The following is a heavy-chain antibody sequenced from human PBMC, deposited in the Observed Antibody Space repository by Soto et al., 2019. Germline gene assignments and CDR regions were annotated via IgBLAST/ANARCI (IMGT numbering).Heavy chain of an antibody. J-gene: IGHJ6*02. Sequence: QVQLVQSGAAVKKPGASVKVSCKASGYTFTGYYMHWVRQAPGQGLEWMGWINPNSGGTNYAQKFQGRVTMTRDTSISTAYMELSRLRSDATAVYYCATRGEWLEWLLDPEIGGMDVWGQGTTVTVSS. CDR2: INPNSGGT. V-gene: IGHV1-2*02. CDR3: ATRGEWLEWLLDPEIGGMDV. D-gene: IGHD3-3*01. CDR1: GYTFTGYY.